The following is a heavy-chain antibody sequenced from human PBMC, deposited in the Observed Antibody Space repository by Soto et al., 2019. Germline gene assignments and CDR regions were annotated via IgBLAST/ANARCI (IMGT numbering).Heavy chain of an antibody. Sequence: GGSLRLSCAASGFTFSSYAMSWVRQAPGKGLEWVSAISGSGGSTYYADSVKGRFTISRDNSKNTLYLQMNSLRAEDTAVYYWAKVPGSYSHPFPGHQFSLQLNSVTPGDTAVYYCARNVGSSWLDYWGQGILVTVSS. V-gene: IGHV3-23*01. D-gene: IGHD6-13*01. CDR2: ISGSGGST. CDR3: AKVPGSYSHPFPGHQFSLQLNSVTPGDTAVYYCARNVGSSWLDY. CDR1: GFTFSSYA. J-gene: IGHJ4*02.